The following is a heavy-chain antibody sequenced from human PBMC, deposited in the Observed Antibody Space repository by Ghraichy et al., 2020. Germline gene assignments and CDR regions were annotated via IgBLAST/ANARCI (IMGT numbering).Heavy chain of an antibody. J-gene: IGHJ4*02. CDR1: GGSISSGGYY. V-gene: IGHV4-31*03. CDR2: IYYSRST. Sequence: SQTLSLTCTVYGGSISSGGYYWSWIRQHQGKGLAGIGYIYYSRSTYDHPSLKSRVTISVDTSQNQLSLKLSSVTAADTAVYYCARVDGDILLYYWGQGTLVTVSS. CDR3: ARVDGDILLYY. D-gene: IGHD4-17*01.